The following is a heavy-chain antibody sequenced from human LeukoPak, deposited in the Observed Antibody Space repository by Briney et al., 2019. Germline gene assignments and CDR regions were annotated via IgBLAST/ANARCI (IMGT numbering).Heavy chain of an antibody. CDR2: INHSGST. CDR3: ARSSYGSGSYYNVGGWFDP. D-gene: IGHD3-10*01. CDR1: GGSFSGYY. Sequence: SETLSLTCAVYGGSFSGYYWSWIRQPPGKGLEWIGEINHSGSTNYNPSLKSRVTISVDTSKNQFSLKLSSVTAADTAVYYCARSSYGSGSYYNVGGWFDPWGQGTLVTVSS. V-gene: IGHV4-34*01. J-gene: IGHJ5*02.